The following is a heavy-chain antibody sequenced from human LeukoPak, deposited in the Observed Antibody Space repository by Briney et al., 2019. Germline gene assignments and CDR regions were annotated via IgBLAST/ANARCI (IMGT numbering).Heavy chain of an antibody. D-gene: IGHD1-7*01. CDR2: ISGSGGST. J-gene: IGHJ6*03. CDR1: GFTFSSYA. V-gene: IGHV3-23*01. Sequence: GGSLRLSCAASGFTFSSYAMSWVRQAPGKGLEWVSAISGSGGSTCYADSVKGRFTISRDNSKNTLYLQMNSLRAEDTAVYYCAKQPDPITGITAYYYYMDVWGKGTTVTVSS. CDR3: AKQPDPITGITAYYYYMDV.